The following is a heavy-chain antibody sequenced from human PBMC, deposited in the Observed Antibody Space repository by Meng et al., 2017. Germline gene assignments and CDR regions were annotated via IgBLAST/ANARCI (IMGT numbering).Heavy chain of an antibody. J-gene: IGHJ4*02. CDR2: INTNTGNP. Sequence: QVELVQAGFELKRPGASVKVSCKASGYTFNSYAMNWVRQAPGQGLEWMGWINTNTGNPTYAQGFTGRFVFSLDTSVSTAYLQISSLKAEDTAVYYCATISPRDSSGLSFDYWGQGTLVTVSS. CDR1: GYTFNSYA. CDR3: ATISPRDSSGLSFDY. D-gene: IGHD3-22*01. V-gene: IGHV7-4-1*02.